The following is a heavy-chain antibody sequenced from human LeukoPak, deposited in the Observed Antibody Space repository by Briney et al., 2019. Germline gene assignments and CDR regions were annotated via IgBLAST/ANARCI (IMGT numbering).Heavy chain of an antibody. J-gene: IGHJ4*02. CDR1: GFTFSNYA. D-gene: IGHD1-26*01. CDR3: TRSPSLGGSYWGFDY. V-gene: IGHV3-23*01. CDR2: ISGSTGST. Sequence: GGSLRLSCAASGFTFSNYAMNWVRQAPGKGLEWVSLISGSTGSTYYADSVKGRFTVSRDNAKNTLYLQMNSLRADDTAVYYCTRSPSLGGSYWGFDYWGQGTLVTVSS.